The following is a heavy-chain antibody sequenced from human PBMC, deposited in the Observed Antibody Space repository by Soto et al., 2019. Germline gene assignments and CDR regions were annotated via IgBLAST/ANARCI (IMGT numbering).Heavy chain of an antibody. CDR1: NGSVSSGTYP. CDR2: IYYSGTT. V-gene: IGHV4-30-2*01. Sequence: SETLSLTCTVSNGSVSSGTYPWSWVRQPPGKGLEWIGYIYYSGTTYYTPSLKSRLTMSMDRANDHFSLNLTSVTAADTAVYFCARGHYYYGMDVWGQGITVTVSS. J-gene: IGHJ6*02. CDR3: ARGHYYYGMDV.